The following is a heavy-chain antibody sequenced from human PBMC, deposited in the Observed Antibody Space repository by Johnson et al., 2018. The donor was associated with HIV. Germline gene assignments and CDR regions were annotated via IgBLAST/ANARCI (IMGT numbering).Heavy chain of an antibody. J-gene: IGHJ3*02. CDR2: INSDGSST. CDR3: ARVLESKVAAGSWAFDI. CDR1: GFTFSSYW. Sequence: VQLVESGGGVVQPGRSLRLSCAASGFTFSSYWMHWVRQAPGKGLVWVSRINSDGSSTSYADSVKGRFTISRDNAKNTLYLQMNSLRAEDTAVYYCARVLESKVAAGSWAFDIWGQGTMVTVSS. V-gene: IGHV3-74*02. D-gene: IGHD6-13*01.